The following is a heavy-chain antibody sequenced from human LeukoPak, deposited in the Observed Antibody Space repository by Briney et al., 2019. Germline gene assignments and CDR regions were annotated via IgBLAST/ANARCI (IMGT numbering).Heavy chain of an antibody. D-gene: IGHD2-15*01. CDR3: ARDSEDCSGGSCYYLKVNWFDP. J-gene: IGHJ5*02. CDR1: GYTFTSYG. CDR2: ISAYNGNT. V-gene: IGHV1-18*01. Sequence: ASVKVSCKASGYTFTSYGISWVRQAPGQGLEWMGWISAYNGNTNYAQKLQGRVTMTTDTSTSTAYMELRSLRPDDTAVYYCARDSEDCSGGSCYYLKVNWFDPWGQGTLVTVSS.